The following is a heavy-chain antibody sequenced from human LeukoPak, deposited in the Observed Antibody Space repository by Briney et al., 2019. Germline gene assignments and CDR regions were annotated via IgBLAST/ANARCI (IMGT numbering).Heavy chain of an antibody. CDR2: IGGSGRTI. D-gene: IGHD2-15*01. J-gene: IGHJ4*02. CDR3: ARGMGGLAFDF. V-gene: IGHV3-48*01. CDR1: GFTFSNSS. Sequence: GGSLRLSCAASGFTFSNSSMNWVRQAPGKGLEWVSYIGGSGRTIFNADSVKGRFIISRDNAKNSLYLQMSSLRADYTAVYYCARGMGGLAFDFWGQGTLVTVSS.